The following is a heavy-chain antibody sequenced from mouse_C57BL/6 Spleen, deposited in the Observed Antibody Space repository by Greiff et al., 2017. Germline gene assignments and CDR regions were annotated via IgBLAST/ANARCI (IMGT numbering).Heavy chain of an antibody. Sequence: QVPLQQSGPELVKPGASMKISCKASGYAFSSSRMNWVKQRLGKGLEWIGRFYPGDGDTNYNGKFKGKATLTADKSSGTADMQLSILTSEDSEVYVIAQTAHAPCAYWGQGTLVTVSA. CDR1: GYAFSSSR. CDR3: AQTAHAPCAY. V-gene: IGHV1-82*01. D-gene: IGHD3-2*02. CDR2: FYPGDGDT. J-gene: IGHJ3*01.